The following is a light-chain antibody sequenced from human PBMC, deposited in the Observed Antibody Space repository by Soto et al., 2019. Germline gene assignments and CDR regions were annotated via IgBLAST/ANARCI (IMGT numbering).Light chain of an antibody. J-gene: IGKJ4*01. CDR3: QQYSSSPLT. V-gene: IGKV1-39*01. CDR2: AAS. CDR1: QSISSY. Sequence: IQMPQSPSSLSASVGDRVTITCRASQSISSYLNWYQQKPGKAPKLLISAASSLQSGVPSRFGGSGSGTDFTLTISRLEPEDFAVYYCQQYSSSPLTFGGGTKVDIK.